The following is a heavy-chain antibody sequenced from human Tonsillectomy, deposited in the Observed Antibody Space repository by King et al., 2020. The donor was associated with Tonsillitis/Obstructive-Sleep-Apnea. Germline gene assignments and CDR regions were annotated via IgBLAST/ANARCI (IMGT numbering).Heavy chain of an antibody. CDR3: ARVGPYSSSWYDFDY. Sequence: VQLVESGGGLVQPGGSLRLSCAASGFTVSSNYMSWVRQAPGKGLEWVSVIYSGGSTYYADSVKGRFTISRDNSKNTLYLQMNSLRAEDTAVYYCARVGPYSSSWYDFDYWGQGTLVTVSS. V-gene: IGHV3-66*01. J-gene: IGHJ4*02. CDR2: IYSGGST. D-gene: IGHD6-13*01. CDR1: GFTVSSNY.